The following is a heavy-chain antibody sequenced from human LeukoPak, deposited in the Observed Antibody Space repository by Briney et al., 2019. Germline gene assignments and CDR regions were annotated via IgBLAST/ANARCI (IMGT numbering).Heavy chain of an antibody. D-gene: IGHD3-10*01. CDR1: GGSISIYY. CDR3: ARDGPYGSGSYSNNWFDP. V-gene: IGHV4-59*01. Sequence: TSETLPLTCTVSGGSISIYYWSWIRQPPGKGLEWIGYIYYSGSTNYNPPLKSRVTISVDTSKTQFSLKLSSVTAADTAVYYCARDGPYGSGSYSNNWFDPWGQGTLVTVSS. CDR2: IYYSGST. J-gene: IGHJ5*02.